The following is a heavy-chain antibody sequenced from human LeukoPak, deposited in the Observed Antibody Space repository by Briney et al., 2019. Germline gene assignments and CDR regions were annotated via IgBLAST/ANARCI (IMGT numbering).Heavy chain of an antibody. V-gene: IGHV3-74*01. J-gene: IGHJ4*02. D-gene: IGHD1-26*01. CDR3: GRALGSPLDY. CDR1: GFTFSTSW. CDR2: INSDGSKT. Sequence: GGSLRLSCAASGFTFSTSWMHWVRQAPGEGLVWVSRINSDGSKTTYADSVKGRFTISRDNAKNTLYLQMNSLRGEDTAVYYCGRALGSPLDYWGQGTLVTVS.